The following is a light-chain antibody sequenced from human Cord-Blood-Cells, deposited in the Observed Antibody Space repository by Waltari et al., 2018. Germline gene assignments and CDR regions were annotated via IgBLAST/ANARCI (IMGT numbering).Light chain of an antibody. CDR3: CSYAGSINWV. CDR2: GNS. V-gene: IGLV1-40*01. CDR1: SSNIGAGYD. Sequence: QSVLTQPPSVSGAPGQRVTISCTGSSSNIGAGYDVHWYQQLPGTAPKLLIYGNSNRPSGVPDRFSGSKSGTSASLAITGLQAEDETDYYCCSYAGSINWVFGGGTKLTVL. J-gene: IGLJ3*02.